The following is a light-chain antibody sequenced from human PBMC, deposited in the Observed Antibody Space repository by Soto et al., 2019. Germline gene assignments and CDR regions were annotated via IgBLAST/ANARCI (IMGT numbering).Light chain of an antibody. CDR3: QQYNIYPYT. V-gene: IGKV1-5*03. J-gene: IGKJ2*01. Sequence: DIQMTQSPSTLSASVGDRVTITCRASQSISDWLAWYQQKPGKAPKLLIYKASSLESGVPSRFSGSGSGTEFILAISSLQPDDFATYYCQQYNIYPYTFGQGTKLEIK. CDR1: QSISDW. CDR2: KAS.